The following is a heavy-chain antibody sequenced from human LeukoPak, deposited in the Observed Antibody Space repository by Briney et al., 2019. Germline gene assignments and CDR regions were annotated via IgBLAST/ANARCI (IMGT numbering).Heavy chain of an antibody. Sequence: SQTLSLTCTVSGGSVSSNSNYWSWIRQPPGKGLEWIGYNSYFGSASYNPSLKSRVTISVDTSKNQFSLKLSSVTAADTAVYYCARLNWDDKDYWGQGTLVTVSS. CDR1: GGSVSSNSNY. CDR3: ARLNWDDKDY. J-gene: IGHJ4*02. D-gene: IGHD1-20*01. V-gene: IGHV4-61*01. CDR2: NSYFGSA.